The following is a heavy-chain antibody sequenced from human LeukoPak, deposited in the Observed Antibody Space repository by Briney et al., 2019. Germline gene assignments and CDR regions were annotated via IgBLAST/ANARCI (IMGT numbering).Heavy chain of an antibody. Sequence: GVSLTLTCVGSSFIFNNYDMSWLPQAPGKGPEWVTDIRAWGARTYYAGSVKGRFTISIDDSNNTLYLQMNGLRVEGTVLYYCGKDPNGYFVGGFEMWGQGTMVTVCS. V-gene: IGHV3-23*01. J-gene: IGHJ3*02. D-gene: IGHD4-17*01. CDR1: SFIFNNYD. CDR3: GKDPNGYFVGGFEM. CDR2: IRAWGART.